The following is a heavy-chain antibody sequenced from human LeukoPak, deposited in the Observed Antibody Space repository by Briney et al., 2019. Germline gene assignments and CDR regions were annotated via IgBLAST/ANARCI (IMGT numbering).Heavy chain of an antibody. D-gene: IGHD3-9*01. Sequence: GGSLRLPCAASGFKLIGYSMNWVRQAPGKGLEWVSYINSSSGTIIYADSVKGRFTISRDNAKNSLYLQMNSLRAEDTAVYYCARVYFDWFYDHWGQGTLVTVSS. V-gene: IGHV3-48*04. CDR3: ARVYFDWFYDH. J-gene: IGHJ4*02. CDR1: GFKLIGYS. CDR2: INSSSGTI.